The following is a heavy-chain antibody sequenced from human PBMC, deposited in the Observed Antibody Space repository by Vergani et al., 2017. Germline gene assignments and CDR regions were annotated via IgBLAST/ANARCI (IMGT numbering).Heavy chain of an antibody. J-gene: IGHJ5*02. CDR2: ISDGGETK. Sequence: QVQLVASGGGLVRPGGSLRLSCAASGFIFSDYYMTWIRQTPGKGLEWLAHISDGGETKMYAESLKGRFTVSRDNTKNLLILQMKTLNVDDTATYYCGKKQSPASLMYNPIDIWGQGTLVTVSS. D-gene: IGHD1-1*01. V-gene: IGHV3-11*01. CDR3: GKKQSPASLMYNPIDI. CDR1: GFIFSDYY.